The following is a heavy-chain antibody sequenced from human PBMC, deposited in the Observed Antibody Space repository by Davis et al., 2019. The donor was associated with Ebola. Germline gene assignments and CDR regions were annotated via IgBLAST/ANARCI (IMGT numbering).Heavy chain of an antibody. CDR1: GFTFSDYY. D-gene: IGHD2-15*01. CDR2: ISSSSSYT. J-gene: IGHJ6*02. V-gene: IGHV3-11*06. Sequence: GGSLRLSCAASGFTFSDYYMSWIRQAPGKGLEWVSYISSSSSYTNYADSVKGRFTISRDNAKNSLYLQMNSLRAEDTAVYYCARDSAATLLGYYGIDVWGQGTTVTVSS. CDR3: ARDSAATLLGYYGIDV.